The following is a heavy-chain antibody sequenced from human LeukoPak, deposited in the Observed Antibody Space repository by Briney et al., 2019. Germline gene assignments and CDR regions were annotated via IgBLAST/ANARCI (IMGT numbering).Heavy chain of an antibody. V-gene: IGHV3-30*04. Sequence: PGRSLRLSCAASGFTFSSYAMHWVRQAPGKGLEWVAVISYDGSNKYYADSVRGRFTISRDNSKNTLNLQMNSLRAEDTAVYYCARDSRSRLRWDYYYYYGMDVWGQGTTVTVSS. CDR2: ISYDGSNK. D-gene: IGHD4-23*01. CDR1: GFTFSSYA. J-gene: IGHJ6*02. CDR3: ARDSRSRLRWDYYYYYGMDV.